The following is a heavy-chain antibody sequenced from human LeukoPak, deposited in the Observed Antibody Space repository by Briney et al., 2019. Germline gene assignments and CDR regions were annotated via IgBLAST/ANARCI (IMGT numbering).Heavy chain of an antibody. CDR2: IISIFGIA. D-gene: IGHD6-6*01. J-gene: IGHJ3*02. CDR1: GGTFSSYA. CDR3: ANLGGNSSSFDAFDI. Sequence: SVKVSCKASGGTFSSYAISWVRQAPGQGLEWMGRIISIFGIANYAQKFQGRVTITADKSTSTAYMELSSLRSEDTAVYYCANLGGNSSSFDAFDIWGQGTMVTVSS. V-gene: IGHV1-69*04.